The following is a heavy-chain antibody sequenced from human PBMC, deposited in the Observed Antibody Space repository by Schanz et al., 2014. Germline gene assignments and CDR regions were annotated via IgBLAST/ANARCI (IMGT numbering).Heavy chain of an antibody. D-gene: IGHD1-26*01. CDR3: ARDRDQWDGNYLDY. CDR2: ISPSSGGT. J-gene: IGHJ4*02. Sequence: QVQLVQSGAEVKKPGASVKLSCEASGYTFTNHYLHWVRQAPGQGLEWMGRISPSSGGTNYAQNFQGRVTMTKDTSINTVYMELSTLTSDDTAVYYCARDRDQWDGNYLDYWGQGTLVTVSS. CDR1: GYTFTNHY. V-gene: IGHV1-2*06.